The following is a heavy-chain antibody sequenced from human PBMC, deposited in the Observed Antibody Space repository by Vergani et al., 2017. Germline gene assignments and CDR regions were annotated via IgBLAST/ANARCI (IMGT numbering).Heavy chain of an antibody. CDR3: ATKRCGTPGCQIGYFRE. D-gene: IGHD1-1*01. J-gene: IGHJ1*01. CDR2: VSYDGTQK. Sequence: QVHLVESGGGVVQPGRSLRLSCVVSGFTSSYYGMHWVRQAPGKGLEWVAGVSYDGTQKYYADSVKGRFTISRDNSKSTLYRQMNSLRTEDTAVYYCATKRCGTPGCQIGYFREWGQGTLVTVSS. CDR1: GFTSSYYG. V-gene: IGHV3-30*03.